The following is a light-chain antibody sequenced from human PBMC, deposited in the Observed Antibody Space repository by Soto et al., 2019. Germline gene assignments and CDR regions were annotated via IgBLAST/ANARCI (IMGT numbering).Light chain of an antibody. J-gene: IGLJ1*01. Sequence: QSVLTQPASVSGSPGQSITISCTGTNSDVGGNHVSWFQHHPGKAPRLTIYDVSNRPSGVSNRFSGSKSGNTASLTISGLQADDEADYYCSSHTTSSHYVFGTGTKVTVL. V-gene: IGLV2-14*03. CDR2: DVS. CDR1: NSDVGGNH. CDR3: SSHTTSSHYV.